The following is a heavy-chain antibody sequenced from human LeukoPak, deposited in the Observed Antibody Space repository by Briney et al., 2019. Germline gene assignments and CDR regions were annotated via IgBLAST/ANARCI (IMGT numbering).Heavy chain of an antibody. CDR1: GGSISSYY. D-gene: IGHD4-11*01. J-gene: IGHJ6*03. CDR2: IYTSGST. CDR3: ARAAITTGYYYYYYMDV. V-gene: IGHV4-4*07. Sequence: SETLSLTCTVSGGSISSYYWSWIRQPAGKGLEWLGRIYTSGSTNYNPSLKSRVTMSVDTSKNQFSLKLSSVTAADTAVYYCARAAITTGYYYYYYMDVWGKGTTVTVSS.